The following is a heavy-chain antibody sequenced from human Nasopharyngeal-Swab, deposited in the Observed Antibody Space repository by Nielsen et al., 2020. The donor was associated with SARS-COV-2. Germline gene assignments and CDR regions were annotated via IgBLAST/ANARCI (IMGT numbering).Heavy chain of an antibody. D-gene: IGHD3-10*01. Sequence: ASVKVSCKASGYTFTSYGFSWVRQAPGQGLEWMGWISAYNGNTNYAQKLQGRVTMTTDTSTSTAYMELRSLRSDDTAVYYCARAGAGIWLEINWFDPWGQGAPVTVSS. CDR1: GYTFTSYG. CDR3: ARAGAGIWLEINWFDP. V-gene: IGHV1-18*01. J-gene: IGHJ5*02. CDR2: ISAYNGNT.